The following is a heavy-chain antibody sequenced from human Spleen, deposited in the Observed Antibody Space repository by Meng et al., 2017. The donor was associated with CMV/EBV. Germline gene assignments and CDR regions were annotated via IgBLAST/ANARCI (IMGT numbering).Heavy chain of an antibody. J-gene: IGHJ4*02. D-gene: IGHD3-10*01. Sequence: QVQLQQWGAGLLKPSETLSLTCAVYGGSFSGYYWSWIRQPPGKGLEWIGEINHSGSTNYNPSLKSRVTISVDTSKNQFSLKLSSVTAADTAVYYCARVVLLWFGESFDYWGQGTLVTVSS. V-gene: IGHV4-34*01. CDR1: GGSFSGYY. CDR2: INHSGST. CDR3: ARVVLLWFGESFDY.